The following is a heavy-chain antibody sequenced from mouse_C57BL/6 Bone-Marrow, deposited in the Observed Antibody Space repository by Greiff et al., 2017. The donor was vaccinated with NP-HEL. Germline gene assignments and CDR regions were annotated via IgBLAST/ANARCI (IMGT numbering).Heavy chain of an antibody. CDR1: GYTFTSSW. CDR3: ARAGNLLLRYGAMDY. V-gene: IGHV1-7*01. Sequence: QVQLQQSGAELAKPGASVKLSCKVSGYTFTSSWLHWLKRRPGRGREWIGYINPSRGFTKYNQKFKDKATLTADKSSSTAYMQLSSLTYEDSAVYYCARAGNLLLRYGAMDYWGQGTSVTVSS. J-gene: IGHJ4*01. D-gene: IGHD1-1*01. CDR2: INPSRGFT.